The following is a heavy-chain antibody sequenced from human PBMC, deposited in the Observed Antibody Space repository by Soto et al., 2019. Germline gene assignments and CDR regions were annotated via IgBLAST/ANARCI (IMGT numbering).Heavy chain of an antibody. CDR3: ARSQGSSTSLEIYYYYYYGMDV. D-gene: IGHD2-2*01. J-gene: IGHJ6*02. CDR1: GGTFSSYA. Sequence: QVQLVQSGAEVKKPGSSVTVSCTASGGTFSSYAISWVRQAPGPGLEWVGGIIPISGTANYAQKFQGRVTITADESTSTAYMELSSLRSEDTAVYYCARSQGSSTSLEIYYYYYYGMDVWGQGTTVTVSS. V-gene: IGHV1-69*01. CDR2: IIPISGTA.